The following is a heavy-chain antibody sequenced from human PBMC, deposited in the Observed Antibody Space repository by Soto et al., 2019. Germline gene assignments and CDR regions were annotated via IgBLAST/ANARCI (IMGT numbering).Heavy chain of an antibody. Sequence: QVQLQESGPGLVKPSETLSLTCTVPGGSVSGGNYYWSWIRQPPGKGLEWIGYIYYSGSTNYNPSLMSRVTLSVDTSKNQFSLNLSSVTAADTAVYYCARDTKEYYYDSSGYYLGYYYYGMDVWGQGTTVTVSS. D-gene: IGHD3-22*01. CDR1: GGSVSGGNYY. CDR2: IYYSGST. CDR3: ARDTKEYYYDSSGYYLGYYYYGMDV. V-gene: IGHV4-61*01. J-gene: IGHJ6*02.